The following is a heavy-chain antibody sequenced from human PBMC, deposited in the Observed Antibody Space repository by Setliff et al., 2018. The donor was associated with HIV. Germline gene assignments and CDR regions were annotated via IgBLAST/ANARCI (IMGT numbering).Heavy chain of an antibody. V-gene: IGHV2-5*02. Sequence: SGPTREPAQTLTLTCAFSGFSLATDGVGVGWIRQPPGKGPEWLALIYWDGDTRYNPSLKGRLTITKATSNNHVVLMISNLDPVDTATYYCAHFNNFRAVYFDSWGQGTLVTVSS. CDR3: AHFNNFRAVYFDS. CDR1: GFSLATDGVG. D-gene: IGHD1-20*01. J-gene: IGHJ4*02. CDR2: IYWDGDT.